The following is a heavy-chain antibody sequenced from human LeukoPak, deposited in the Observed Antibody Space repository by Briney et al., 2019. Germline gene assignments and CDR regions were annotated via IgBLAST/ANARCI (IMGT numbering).Heavy chain of an antibody. Sequence: PSETLSLTCTVSGGSISSHYWSWIRQPPGKGLEWIGYIYYSGSTNYNPSLKSRVTISVDTSKNQFSLKLSSVTAADTAVYYCARDGSRGWLLWGRGTLVTVSS. J-gene: IGHJ4*02. CDR1: GGSISSHY. CDR3: ARDGSRGWLL. D-gene: IGHD6-19*01. CDR2: IYYSGST. V-gene: IGHV4-59*11.